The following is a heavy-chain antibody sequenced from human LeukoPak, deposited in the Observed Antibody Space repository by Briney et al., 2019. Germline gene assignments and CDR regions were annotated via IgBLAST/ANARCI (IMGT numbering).Heavy chain of an antibody. J-gene: IGHJ4*02. CDR1: GFTFSSYA. CDR3: AKDHYGRSSTSCYAVDY. D-gene: IGHD2-2*01. V-gene: IGHV3-23*01. Sequence: GGSLRLSCAASGFTFSSYAMSWVRQAPGRGLEWVSAISGSGGSTYYADSVKGRFTISRDNSKNTLYLQMNSLRPEDTAVYYCAKDHYGRSSTSCYAVDYWGQGTLVTVSS. CDR2: ISGSGGST.